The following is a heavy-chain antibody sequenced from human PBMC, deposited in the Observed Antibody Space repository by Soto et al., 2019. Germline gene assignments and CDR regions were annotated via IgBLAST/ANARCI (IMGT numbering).Heavy chain of an antibody. D-gene: IGHD4-17*01. Sequence: GGSLRLSCAASGFTFSSYSMSWVRQAPEKGLEWVAGISGSGDRSYYVDSVKGRFTISRDNSKNTVDLQMNSLRAEDTAIYYCAKEETVLVNYYYYYGMDVWGQGTTVTVSS. CDR2: ISGSGDRS. CDR1: GFTFSSYS. V-gene: IGHV3-23*01. CDR3: AKEETVLVNYYYYYGMDV. J-gene: IGHJ6*02.